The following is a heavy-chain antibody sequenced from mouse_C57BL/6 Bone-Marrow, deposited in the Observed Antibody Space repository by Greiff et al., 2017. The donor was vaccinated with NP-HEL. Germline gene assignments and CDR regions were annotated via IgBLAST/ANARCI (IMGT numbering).Heavy chain of an antibody. CDR3: ARLSYDGYHY. Sequence: EVQLVESGGGLVKPGGSLKLSCAASGFTFSSYTMSWVRQTPEKRLEWVATISGGGGNTYYPDSVKGRFTISRDNAKNTLYLQMSSLRSEDTALYYCARLSYDGYHYWGQGTTLTVSS. CDR1: GFTFSSYT. CDR2: ISGGGGNT. V-gene: IGHV5-9*01. J-gene: IGHJ2*01. D-gene: IGHD2-3*01.